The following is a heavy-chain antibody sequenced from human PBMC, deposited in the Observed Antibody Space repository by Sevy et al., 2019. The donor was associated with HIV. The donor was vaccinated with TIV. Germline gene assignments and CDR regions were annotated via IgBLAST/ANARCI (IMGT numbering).Heavy chain of an antibody. Sequence: SETLSLTCSVSAGSLTSEAYYWSWIRQHPGKGLEWIGYIYHSGTTYYNPSLKRRVTMSIDTSKEYFSLNLSSVTAADTAAYYCVSHYDTSGYYFDYWGQGTLVTVSS. V-gene: IGHV4-31*03. J-gene: IGHJ4*02. D-gene: IGHD3-22*01. CDR1: AGSLTSEAYY. CDR2: IYHSGTT. CDR3: VSHYDTSGYYFDY.